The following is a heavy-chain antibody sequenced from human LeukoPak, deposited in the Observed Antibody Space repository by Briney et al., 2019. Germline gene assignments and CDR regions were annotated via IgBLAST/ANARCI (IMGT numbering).Heavy chain of an antibody. D-gene: IGHD3-10*01. CDR3: AKGTIYGSGSYYDY. CDR2: ISWNSGTI. V-gene: IGHV3-9*03. CDR1: GFTFGDYA. Sequence: PGRSLTLSCAASGFTFGDYAMHWVRQAPGKGLEWVSGISWNSGTIGYADSVKGRFTISRDNAKNSLYLQMNSLRAEDMALYYCAKGTIYGSGSYYDYWGQGTLVTVSS. J-gene: IGHJ4*02.